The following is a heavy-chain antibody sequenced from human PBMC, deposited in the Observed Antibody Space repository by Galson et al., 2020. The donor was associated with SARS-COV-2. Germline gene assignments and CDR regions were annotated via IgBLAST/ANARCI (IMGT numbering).Heavy chain of an antibody. Sequence: GGSLSLSCATSGFTFSNYCLSWVRQAPGKGLEWVSNTNHDGSTKYYVDSAKGRFTISTDNAKNSLYLQMNSLRAEDTAVYYCARDITVAAFDAWGQGTQVTVSS. CDR3: ARDITVAAFDA. V-gene: IGHV3-7*01. J-gene: IGHJ4*02. D-gene: IGHD6-19*01. CDR2: TNHDGSTK. CDR1: GFTFSNYC.